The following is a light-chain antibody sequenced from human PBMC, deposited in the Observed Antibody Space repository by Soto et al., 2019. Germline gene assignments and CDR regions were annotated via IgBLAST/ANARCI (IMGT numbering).Light chain of an antibody. CDR1: QSISSY. J-gene: IGKJ3*01. Sequence: DIQMTQSPSSLSASVGDRVTITCRASQSISSYLNWYQQKPGKAPKLLIYAASSLLSGVPSRFSGSGSATDFTLTISSLQPEDFATYYCQQSYSTPLTFGPGTKVDIK. CDR2: AAS. V-gene: IGKV1-39*01. CDR3: QQSYSTPLT.